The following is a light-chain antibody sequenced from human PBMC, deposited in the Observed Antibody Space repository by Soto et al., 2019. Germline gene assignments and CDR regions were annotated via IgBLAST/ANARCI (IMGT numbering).Light chain of an antibody. Sequence: EIVMTQSPATLSVSPGERATLSCRASQSVSSNLAWYQQKPGQAPRLLIYRASTRATGIPARFSGSGSGTEFTLTISSLQSEDFAVYYCQQYNNWPRTWTFGQGTKVEIK. CDR3: QQYNNWPRTWT. CDR2: RAS. J-gene: IGKJ1*01. V-gene: IGKV3-15*01. CDR1: QSVSSN.